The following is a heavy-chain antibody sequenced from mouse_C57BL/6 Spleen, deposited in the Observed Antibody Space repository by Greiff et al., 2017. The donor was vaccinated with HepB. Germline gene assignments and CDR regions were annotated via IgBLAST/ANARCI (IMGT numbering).Heavy chain of an antibody. CDR1: GYTFNSYW. V-gene: IGHV1-59*01. CDR2: IDPSDSYT. J-gene: IGHJ4*01. Sequence: QVQLQQPGAELVRPGTSVKLSCKASGYTFNSYWMHWVKQRPGQGLEWIGVIDPSDSYTNYNQKFKGKATLTVDTSSSTAYMQLSSLTSEDSAVYYCARTLYAMDYWGQGTSVTVSS. CDR3: ARTLYAMDY.